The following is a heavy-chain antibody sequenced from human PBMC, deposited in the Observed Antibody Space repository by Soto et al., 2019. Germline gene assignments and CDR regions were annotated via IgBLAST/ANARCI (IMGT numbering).Heavy chain of an antibody. Sequence: QVQLVQSGAEVKKPGASVKVSCKASGYTFTGFYIHWVRQAPGQGLEWMGWINPNIGGPKYAQKFQGWVTMTRDTSISTAYMELTRLKSNDTAVYYCARGTPGGADSWGKGTLITVSS. CDR1: GYTFTGFY. J-gene: IGHJ4*02. D-gene: IGHD2-21*01. CDR2: INPNIGGP. V-gene: IGHV1-2*04. CDR3: ARGTPGGADS.